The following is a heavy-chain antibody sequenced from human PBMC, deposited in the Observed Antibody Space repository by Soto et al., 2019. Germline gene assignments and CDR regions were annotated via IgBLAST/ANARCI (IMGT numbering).Heavy chain of an antibody. CDR3: ERRVYSGSGRDYFDR. D-gene: IGHD1-26*01. J-gene: IGHJ4*02. CDR1: GGPISRSGHF. V-gene: IGHV4-39*01. Sequence: QLQLQESGPGVVKPSETLSLICSVSGGPISRSGHFWAWIRQPPGRGLEWLATIYYTGTTYYNPSLKSRLTISMDTSKDQFSLDLTSMTAADTALYFFERRVYSGSGRDYFDRWGQGSLVTVSS. CDR2: IYYTGTT.